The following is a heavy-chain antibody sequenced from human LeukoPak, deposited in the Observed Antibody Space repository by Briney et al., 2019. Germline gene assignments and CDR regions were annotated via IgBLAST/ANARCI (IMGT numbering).Heavy chain of an antibody. Sequence: PAETLSLTCTVSGGSVSSYYWTWIRQPPGKGLEWIGYISYIGSTNYSPSLKSRVTISVDTSKNQFSLKVSSVTAADTGVYYCARSGSWTLNFDSWGQGTLVTVSS. J-gene: IGHJ4*02. CDR1: GGSVSSYY. V-gene: IGHV4-59*02. D-gene: IGHD6-13*01. CDR3: ARSGSWTLNFDS. CDR2: ISYIGST.